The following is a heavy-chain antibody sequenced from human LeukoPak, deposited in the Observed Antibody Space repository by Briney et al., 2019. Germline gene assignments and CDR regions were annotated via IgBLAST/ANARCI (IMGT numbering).Heavy chain of an antibody. CDR2: IYYSGST. J-gene: IGHJ4*02. V-gene: IGHV4-39*07. CDR1: GGSISTNKYY. CDR3: ARGIDYGGNSELGY. D-gene: IGHD4-23*01. Sequence: SETLSLTCIVSGGSISTNKYYWGWIRQPPGKGLEWIGSIYYSGSTYYNPSLNSRVTISVDMSKKQFSLKLRSVTAADTAVYYCARGIDYGGNSELGYWGQGTLVTVSS.